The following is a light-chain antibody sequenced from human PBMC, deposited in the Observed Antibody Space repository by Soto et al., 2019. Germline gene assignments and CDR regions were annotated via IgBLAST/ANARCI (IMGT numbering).Light chain of an antibody. V-gene: IGLV2-14*01. J-gene: IGLJ3*02. Sequence: QSALTQPASVSGSPEQSITISCSGTSSDVAGSNYVSWYQQHPGKAPKLMIYEVNNRPSGVSNRFSGSKSGNTASLTVSGLQAEDEADYYCSSYTSSSPWVFGGGTKLTVL. CDR2: EVN. CDR1: SSDVAGSNY. CDR3: SSYTSSSPWV.